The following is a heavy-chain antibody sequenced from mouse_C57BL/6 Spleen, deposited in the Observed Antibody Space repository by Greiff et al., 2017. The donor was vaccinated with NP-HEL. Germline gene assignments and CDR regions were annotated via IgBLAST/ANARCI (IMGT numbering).Heavy chain of an antibody. CDR1: GYTFTSYW. CDR3: AMDYPYAMDY. J-gene: IGHJ4*01. D-gene: IGHD2-4*01. V-gene: IGHV1-50*01. CDR2: IDPSDSYT. Sequence: QVQLQQSGAELMKPGASVKLSCKASGYTFTSYWMQWVKQRPGQGLEWIGEIDPSDSYTNYKQKFKGKATLTVDTSSSTAYMQLSSLTSEDSAVYFCAMDYPYAMDYWGQGTSVTVSS.